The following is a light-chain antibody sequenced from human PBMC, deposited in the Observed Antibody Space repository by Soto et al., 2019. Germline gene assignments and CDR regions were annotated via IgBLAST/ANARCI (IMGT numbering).Light chain of an antibody. V-gene: IGKV3D-15*01. CDR1: QTISNN. CDR2: GAS. CDR3: QQYSSWYT. J-gene: IGKJ2*01. Sequence: VVMTQSPATLSVSPGERATLSCRASQTISNNYLAWYQQKPGQAPRLLIFGASVRATGIPDRFSGSGSGTEFTLTSSSLQSGGLGVYYCQQYSSWYTFGQGTKLEIK.